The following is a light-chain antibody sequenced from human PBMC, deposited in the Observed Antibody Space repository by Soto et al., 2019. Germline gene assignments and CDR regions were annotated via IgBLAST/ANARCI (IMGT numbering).Light chain of an antibody. J-gene: IGKJ1*01. CDR1: QSVSSTY. CDR2: GAS. CDR3: QQYGGSRWT. V-gene: IGKV3-20*01. Sequence: EIVLTQSPGTRSLSPGERATLSCRASQSVSSTYLAWYQQKPGQAPRLLIYGASNRATGIPARFSGSGSGTDFTLTISRLEPEDFAVYYCQQYGGSRWTFGQGTRVDI.